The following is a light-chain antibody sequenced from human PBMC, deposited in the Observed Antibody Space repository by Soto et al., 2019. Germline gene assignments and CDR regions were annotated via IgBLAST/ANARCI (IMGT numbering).Light chain of an antibody. CDR2: GAS. J-gene: IGKJ1*01. CDR1: QSVSSN. V-gene: IGKV3-15*01. Sequence: EIVMTQSPATLSVSPGERATPSCRASQSVSSNLAWYQQKPGQAPRLLIYGASTRATGIPARFSGSGSGTDFTLTISRLEPEDFAVYYCQQYGSSPWTFGQGTKVDI. CDR3: QQYGSSPWT.